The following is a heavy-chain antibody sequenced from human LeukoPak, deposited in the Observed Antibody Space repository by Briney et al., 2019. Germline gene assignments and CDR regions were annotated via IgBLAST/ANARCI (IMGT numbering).Heavy chain of an antibody. V-gene: IGHV3-73*01. CDR3: TRDQTPYY. CDR1: GFTFSDST. Sequence: GGSLRLSCAASGFTFSDSTMNWVRQASGKGLEWVGRIRRKANTYATAYAASVKGRVTISRDDSKNTAYLQMNSLKTEDTAVYYCTRDQTPYYWGQGTLVTVSS. J-gene: IGHJ4*02. CDR2: IRRKANTYAT.